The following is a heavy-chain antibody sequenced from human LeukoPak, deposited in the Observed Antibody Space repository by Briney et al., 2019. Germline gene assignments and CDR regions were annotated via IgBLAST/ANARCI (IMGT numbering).Heavy chain of an antibody. CDR2: VNRDGSET. J-gene: IGHJ6*02. V-gene: IGHV3-7*03. Sequence: QTGGSLRLSCAASGFTFSSYWMSWVRQVPGRGPEWVANVNRDGSETYYLDSVKGRFTISKDNAKNSLYLQLNSLRAEDTALYHCGRNNGLGVWGQGDKGIVSS. CDR3: GRNNGLGV. CDR1: GFTFSSYW.